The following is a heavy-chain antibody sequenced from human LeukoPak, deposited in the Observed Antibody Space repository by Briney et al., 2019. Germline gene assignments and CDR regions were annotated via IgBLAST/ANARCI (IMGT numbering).Heavy chain of an antibody. D-gene: IGHD5-24*01. CDR1: GFTFSSYW. CDR2: INSDGSST. J-gene: IGHJ4*02. Sequence: GGSLRLSCAASGFTFSSYWMHWVRQAPGKGLVRVARINSDGSSTSYADSVKGRFTISRDNAKNTLYLQMNSLRADDTAVYFCAKDNGRRDGHNGPFDQWGQGTLVTVSS. V-gene: IGHV3-74*01. CDR3: AKDNGRRDGHNGPFDQ.